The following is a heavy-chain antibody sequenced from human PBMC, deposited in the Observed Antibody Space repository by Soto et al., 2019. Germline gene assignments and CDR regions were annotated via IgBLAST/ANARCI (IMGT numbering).Heavy chain of an antibody. CDR1: GFTFSRYG. CDR2: VYYDGTNK. Sequence: GGSLRLSCAASGFTFSRYGMHWVRQAPGKGLEWVALVYYDGTNKYYADSVKGRFTISRDNSKNTLYLQMNSLRAEDTAVYYCAKYRQRGRYWNYTLGPFDYWGQGTLVTVSS. V-gene: IGHV3-33*06. J-gene: IGHJ4*02. CDR3: AKYRQRGRYWNYTLGPFDY. D-gene: IGHD1-7*01.